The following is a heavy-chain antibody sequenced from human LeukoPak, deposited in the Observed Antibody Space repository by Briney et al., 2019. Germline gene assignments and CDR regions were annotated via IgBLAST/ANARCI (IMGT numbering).Heavy chain of an antibody. CDR2: ISGSGGST. CDR3: AKDKLVVAAIPDY. D-gene: IGHD2-15*01. CDR1: GFTFTNYW. Sequence: PGGSLRLSCAASGFTFTNYWMSWVRQAPGKGLEWVSAISGSGGSTYYADSVKGRFTISRDNSKNTLYLQMNSLRAEGTAVYYCAKDKLVVAAIPDYWGQGTLVTVSS. V-gene: IGHV3-23*01. J-gene: IGHJ4*02.